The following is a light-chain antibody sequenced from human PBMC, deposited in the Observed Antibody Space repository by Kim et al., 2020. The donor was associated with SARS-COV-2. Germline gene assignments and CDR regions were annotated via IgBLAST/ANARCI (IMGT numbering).Light chain of an antibody. Sequence: PGERATLSCRASQSVSSSYLAWYQQKPGQAPRLLIYGASSRATGIPDRFSGSGSGTDFTLTISRLEPEDFALYYCQQYGSPLLTFGGGTKVDIK. CDR3: QQYGSPLLT. V-gene: IGKV3-20*01. CDR1: QSVSSSY. CDR2: GAS. J-gene: IGKJ4*01.